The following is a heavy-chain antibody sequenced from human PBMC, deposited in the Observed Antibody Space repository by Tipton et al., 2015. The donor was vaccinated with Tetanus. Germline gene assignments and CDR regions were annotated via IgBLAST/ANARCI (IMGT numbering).Heavy chain of an antibody. D-gene: IGHD3-10*01. CDR2: ISDSGLT. CDR3: TRANHEFPKKGPFDS. Sequence: TLSLTCTVSGDSMTKYYWSWIRQPPGKGLEWISYISDSGLTNSNYFLKSRITISRDTSRNQFSLKLTSVTAADTAVYYCTRANHEFPKKGPFDSWGQGTLVIVS. J-gene: IGHJ4*02. CDR1: GDSMTKYY. V-gene: IGHV4-59*01.